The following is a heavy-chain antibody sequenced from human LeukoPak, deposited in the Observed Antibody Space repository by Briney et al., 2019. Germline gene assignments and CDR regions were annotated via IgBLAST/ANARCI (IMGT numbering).Heavy chain of an antibody. J-gene: IGHJ4*02. CDR2: IFYSGTS. Sequence: SETLSLTCTVSGGSLSTNNYYWGWIRQPPGKGLEYIGNIFYSGTSYYNPSLKSRLTMSVDTSKNQFSLKLGSVTAADTAVYYCARQSDEVLHWVDYWGQGTLVTVSS. CDR1: GGSLSTNNYY. D-gene: IGHD2-8*02. CDR3: ARQSDEVLHWVDY. V-gene: IGHV4-39*01.